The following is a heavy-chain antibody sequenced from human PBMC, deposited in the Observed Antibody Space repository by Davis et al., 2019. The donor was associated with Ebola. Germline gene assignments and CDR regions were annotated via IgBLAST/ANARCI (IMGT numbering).Heavy chain of an antibody. CDR3: ARERIQLWLDNWFDP. CDR2: ISSSSSTI. CDR1: GFTFSSYG. Sequence: GESLKISCAASGFTFSSYGMNWVRQAPGKGLERVSYISSSSSTIYYADSVKGRFTISRDNAKNSLYLQMNSLRDEDTAVYYCARERIQLWLDNWFDPWGQGTLVTVPS. D-gene: IGHD5-18*01. V-gene: IGHV3-48*02. J-gene: IGHJ5*02.